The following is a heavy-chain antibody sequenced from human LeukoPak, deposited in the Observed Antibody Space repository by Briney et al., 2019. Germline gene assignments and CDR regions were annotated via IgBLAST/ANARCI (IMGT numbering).Heavy chain of an antibody. J-gene: IGHJ4*02. D-gene: IGHD2-2*01. CDR3: ARDLEDIVVVPAAYTFDY. Sequence: GSSVKVSCKASGGIFSSYAISWVRQAPGQGLEWMGRIIPILGIANYAQKLQGRVTMTTDTSTSTAYMELRSLRSDDTAVYYCARDLEDIVVVPAAYTFDYWGQGTLVTVSS. CDR1: GGIFSSYA. V-gene: IGHV1-69*04. CDR2: IIPILGIA.